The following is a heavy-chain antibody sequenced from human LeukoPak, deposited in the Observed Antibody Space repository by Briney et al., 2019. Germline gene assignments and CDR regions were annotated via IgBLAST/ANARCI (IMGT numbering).Heavy chain of an antibody. V-gene: IGHV1-3*01. D-gene: IGHD6-19*01. J-gene: IGHJ2*01. CDR3: ARDGHSSGWYQYWYFDL. CDR2: INAGNGNT. CDR1: GYTFTSYA. Sequence: VSVKVSCKASGYTFTSYAMHWVRQAPGQRLEWMGWINAGNGNTKYSQKFQGRVTITRDTSASTAYMELSSLRSEDTAVYYCARDGHSSGWYQYWYFDLWGRGTLVTVSS.